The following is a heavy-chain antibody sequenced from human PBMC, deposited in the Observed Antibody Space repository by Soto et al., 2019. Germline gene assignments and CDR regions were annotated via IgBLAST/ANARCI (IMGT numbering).Heavy chain of an antibody. J-gene: IGHJ4*02. CDR2: IWYDGSNK. CDR3: ARDPDSSGSMGY. V-gene: IGHV3-33*01. D-gene: IGHD3-22*01. Sequence: QVQLVESGGGVVQPGRSLRLSCAASGFTFSSYGMHWVRQAPGKGLEWVAVIWYDGSNKYYADSVKGRFTISRDNSKNTLYLQMNSLRAEDTAVYYCARDPDSSGSMGYWGQGTLVTVSS. CDR1: GFTFSSYG.